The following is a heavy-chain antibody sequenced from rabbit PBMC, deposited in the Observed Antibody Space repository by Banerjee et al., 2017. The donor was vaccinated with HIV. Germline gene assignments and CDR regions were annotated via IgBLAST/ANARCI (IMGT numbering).Heavy chain of an antibody. V-gene: IGHV1S40*01. J-gene: IGHJ4*01. D-gene: IGHD3-1*01. Sequence: QQLEESGGGLVKPGASLTLTCTASGFSFSSYYYMCWVRQAPGKGLEWIGCIYTGDNNRYYASWAKGRFTISKTSSTVDLQMTSLTAADTATYFCARHVHFVGSDLWGPGTLVTVS. CDR1: GFSFSSYYY. CDR3: ARHVHFVGSDL. CDR2: IYTGDNNR.